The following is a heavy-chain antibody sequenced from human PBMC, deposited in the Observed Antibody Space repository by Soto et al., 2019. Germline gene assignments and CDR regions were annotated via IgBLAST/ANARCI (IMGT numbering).Heavy chain of an antibody. CDR1: GGSISSYY. CDR2: IYYSGST. D-gene: IGHD1-1*01. J-gene: IGHJ6*03. Sequence: SETLSLTCTVSGGSISSYYWSWIRQPPGKGLEWIGYIYYSGSTNYNPSLKSRVTISVDTSKNQFSLKLSSVTAADTAVYYCARHVRPFHMDVWGKGTTVTVSS. CDR3: ARHVRPFHMDV. V-gene: IGHV4-59*08.